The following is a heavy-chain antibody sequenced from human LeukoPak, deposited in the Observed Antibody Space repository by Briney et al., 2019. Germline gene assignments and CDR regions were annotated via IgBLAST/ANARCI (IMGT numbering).Heavy chain of an antibody. J-gene: IGHJ6*03. Sequence: ASVKVSCKASGYTFTSYYMHWVRQAPGQGLEWMGIINPSGGSTSYAQKFQGRVTMTRDMSTSTVYMELSSLRSEDTAVYYCARSYYDFWSGYPAVGYYYYMDVWGKGTTVTVSS. D-gene: IGHD3-3*01. CDR1: GYTFTSYY. V-gene: IGHV1-46*01. CDR3: ARSYYDFWSGYPAVGYYYYMDV. CDR2: INPSGGST.